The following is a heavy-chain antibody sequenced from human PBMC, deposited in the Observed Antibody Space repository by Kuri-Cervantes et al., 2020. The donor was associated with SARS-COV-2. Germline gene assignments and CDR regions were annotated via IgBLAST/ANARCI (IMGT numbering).Heavy chain of an antibody. CDR2: ISYDGSNK. Sequence: GGSLRLSCAASGFTFDDYGMSWVRQAPGKGLEWVAVISYDGSNKYYADSVKGRFTISRDNSKNTLYLQMNSLRAEDTAVYYCASSLVDYFDYWGQGTLVTVSS. CDR1: GFTFDDYG. J-gene: IGHJ4*02. D-gene: IGHD1-26*01. V-gene: IGHV3-30*03. CDR3: ASSLVDYFDY.